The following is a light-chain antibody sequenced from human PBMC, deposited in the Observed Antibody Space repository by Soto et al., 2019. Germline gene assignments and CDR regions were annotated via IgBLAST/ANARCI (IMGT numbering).Light chain of an antibody. CDR2: GAS. J-gene: IGKJ1*01. V-gene: IGKV3-15*01. CDR1: QSVSSN. CDR3: QHYNNWPPWT. Sequence: EIVMTQSPATLSVSPGERATLSCRASQSVSSNLAWYQQKPGQAPRLLIYGASTRATGIPARFSGSGSGTEFTLTIRSLQSEDFAVYYCQHYNNWPPWTVGHGTKVEV.